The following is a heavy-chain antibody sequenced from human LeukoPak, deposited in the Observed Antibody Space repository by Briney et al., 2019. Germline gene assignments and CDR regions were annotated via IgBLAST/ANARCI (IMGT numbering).Heavy chain of an antibody. CDR3: ARGRVGYGSGSYQLLHLDY. J-gene: IGHJ4*02. CDR2: INHSGST. CDR1: GGSFSGYY. Sequence: PSETLSLTCAVYGGSFSGYYWSWIRQPPGKGLEWIGEINHSGSTNYNPSLKSRVAISVDTSKNQFSLKLSSVTAADTAVYYCARGRVGYGSGSYQLLHLDYWGQGTLVTVSS. V-gene: IGHV4-34*01. D-gene: IGHD3-10*01.